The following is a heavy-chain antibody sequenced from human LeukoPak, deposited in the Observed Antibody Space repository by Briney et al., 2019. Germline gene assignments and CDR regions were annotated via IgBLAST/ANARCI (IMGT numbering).Heavy chain of an antibody. D-gene: IGHD2-2*01. V-gene: IGHV3-48*01. J-gene: IGHJ4*02. CDR2: ISSSSSTI. Sequence: QTGGSLRLSCAASGFTFSTYSMNWVRQAPGKGLEWVSYISSSSSTIYYADSVKGRFTISRDNAKNSLYLQMNSLRAEDTAVYYCASTRYCRSTTCYDFDYWGQGTLVTVSS. CDR3: ASTRYCRSTTCYDFDY. CDR1: GFTFSTYS.